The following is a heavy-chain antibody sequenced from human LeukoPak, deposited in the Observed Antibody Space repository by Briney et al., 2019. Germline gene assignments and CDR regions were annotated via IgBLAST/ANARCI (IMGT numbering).Heavy chain of an antibody. CDR1: GGSISSYY. CDR2: IYYSGST. Sequence: SETLSLTCTVSGGSISSYYWSWIRQPPGKGLEWIGYIYYSGSTNYNPSLKSRVTISVGTSKNQFSLKLSSVTAADTAVYYCARVTGDRQHWGQGTLVTVSS. CDR3: ARVTGDRQH. D-gene: IGHD3-16*01. J-gene: IGHJ1*01. V-gene: IGHV4-59*01.